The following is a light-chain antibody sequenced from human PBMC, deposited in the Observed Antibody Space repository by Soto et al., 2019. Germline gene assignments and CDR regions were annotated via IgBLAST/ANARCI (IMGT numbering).Light chain of an antibody. CDR3: SSFRSGTTL. Sequence: QSVLTQPASVSGSPGQSITISCTGTSSDIGGYNFVPWYHQHPGKAPKLMIYEVSNRPSGVSDRFSGSKSGNTASLTISGLQAEDEADYYCSSFRSGTTLFGTGTKVTVL. CDR1: SSDIGGYNF. V-gene: IGLV2-14*01. J-gene: IGLJ1*01. CDR2: EVS.